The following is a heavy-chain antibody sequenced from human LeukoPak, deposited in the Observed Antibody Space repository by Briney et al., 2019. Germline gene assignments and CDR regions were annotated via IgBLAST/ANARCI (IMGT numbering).Heavy chain of an antibody. CDR3: ARHVAGGSTSPGVAAAGSLDY. V-gene: IGHV5-51*01. Sequence: GESLKISCKGSGYSFTSYWIGWVRQMPGKGLEWMGIIYPGDSDTRYSPSFQGQVTISADKSISTAYLQWSSLKASDTAMYYRARHVAGGSTSPGVAAAGSLDYWGQGTLVTVSS. J-gene: IGHJ4*02. CDR2: IYPGDSDT. D-gene: IGHD6-13*01. CDR1: GYSFTSYW.